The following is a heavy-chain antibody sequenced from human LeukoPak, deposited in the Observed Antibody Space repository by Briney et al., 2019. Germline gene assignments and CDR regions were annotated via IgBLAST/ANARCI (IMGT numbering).Heavy chain of an antibody. D-gene: IGHD6-13*01. CDR3: ARDVASSSWYYFDY. J-gene: IGHJ4*02. CDR2: IYSGGST. V-gene: IGHV3-66*01. CDR1: GFTVSSNY. Sequence: GGSLRPSCAASGFTVSSNYMSWVRQAPGKGLEWVSVIYSGGSTYYADSVKGRFTISRDNSKSTLYLQMNSLRAEDTAVYYCARDVASSSWYYFDYWGQGTLVTVSS.